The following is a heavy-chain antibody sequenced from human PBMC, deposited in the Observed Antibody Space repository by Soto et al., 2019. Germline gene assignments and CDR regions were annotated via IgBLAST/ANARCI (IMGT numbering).Heavy chain of an antibody. J-gene: IGHJ4*02. Sequence: SETLSLTCTVSGGSISSGDYYWSWIRQPPGKGLEWIGYIYYSGSTYYNPSLKSRVTISVDTSKNQFSLKLSSVTAADTAVYYCARGKEAAAVYSYWGQGTLVTVSS. V-gene: IGHV4-30-4*01. CDR3: ARGKEAAAVYSY. CDR1: GGSISSGDYY. D-gene: IGHD6-13*01. CDR2: IYYSGST.